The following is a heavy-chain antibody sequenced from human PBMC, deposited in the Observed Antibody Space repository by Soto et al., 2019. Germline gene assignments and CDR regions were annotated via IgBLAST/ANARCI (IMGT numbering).Heavy chain of an antibody. D-gene: IGHD3-10*01. CDR1: GGSISSGGYY. CDR3: ARGHGTMVRGVIISGWFDP. J-gene: IGHJ5*02. CDR2: IYYSGST. V-gene: IGHV4-31*03. Sequence: SETLSLTCTVSGGSISSGGYYWSWIRQHPGKGLEWIGYIYYSGSTYYDPSLKSRVTISVDTSKNQFSLKLSSVTAADTAVYCCARGHGTMVRGVIISGWFDPWGQGTLVTVSS.